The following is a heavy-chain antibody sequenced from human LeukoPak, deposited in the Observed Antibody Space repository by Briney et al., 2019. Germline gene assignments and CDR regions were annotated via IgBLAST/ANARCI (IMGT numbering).Heavy chain of an antibody. CDR2: ISDSGGS. CDR1: GGSVSSGISY. V-gene: IGHV4-61*03. D-gene: IGHD6-25*01. CDR3: AREGGFYRPLDY. J-gene: IGHJ4*02. Sequence: SETLSLTCSVSGGSVSSGISYWSWIRQPPGEGLEWIAYISDSGGSDYNPSLKSRLTMSVDLSENHVSLKLTSVTAADTAVYYCAREGGFYRPLDYSGQGTLVTVSS.